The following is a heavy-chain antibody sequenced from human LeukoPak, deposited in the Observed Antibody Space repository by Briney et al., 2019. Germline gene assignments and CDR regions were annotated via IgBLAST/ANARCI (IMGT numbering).Heavy chain of an antibody. CDR3: ARGLGCSSTSCSRNGYWFDP. CDR1: GGTFSSYA. V-gene: IGHV1-18*01. J-gene: IGHJ5*02. Sequence: ASVKVSCKASGGTFSSYAISWVRQAPGQGLEWMGWISAYNGNTNYAQKLQGRVTMTTDTSTSTAYMELRSLRSDDTAVYYCARGLGCSSTSCSRNGYWFDPWGQGTLVTVSS. D-gene: IGHD2-2*01. CDR2: ISAYNGNT.